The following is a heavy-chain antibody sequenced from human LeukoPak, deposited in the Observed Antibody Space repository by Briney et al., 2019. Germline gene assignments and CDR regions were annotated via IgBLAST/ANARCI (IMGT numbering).Heavy chain of an antibody. V-gene: IGHV3-30*18. J-gene: IGHJ4*02. CDR2: ISYDGSNK. D-gene: IGHD2/OR15-2a*01. CDR1: GFTFSSYG. CDR3: AKDSSMPGY. Sequence: GGSLRLSCAASGFTFSSYGMRWVRQAPGKGLEWVAVISYDGSNKYYADSVKGRFTISRDNSKNTLYLQMNSLRAEDTAVYYCAKDSSMPGYWGQGTLVTVSS.